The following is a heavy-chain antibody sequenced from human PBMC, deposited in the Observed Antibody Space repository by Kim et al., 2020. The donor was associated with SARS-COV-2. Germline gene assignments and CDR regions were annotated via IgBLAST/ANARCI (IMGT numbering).Heavy chain of an antibody. J-gene: IGHJ6*02. CDR1: GGTFSSYA. V-gene: IGHV1-69*13. Sequence: SVKVSCKASGGTFSSYAISWVRQAPGQGLEWMGGIIPIFGTANYAQKFQGRVTITADESTSTAYMELSSLRSEDTAVYYCASRILTGQGKGGKPSYYYYGMDVWGQGTTVTVSS. D-gene: IGHD3-9*01. CDR2: IIPIFGTA. CDR3: ASRILTGQGKGGKPSYYYYGMDV.